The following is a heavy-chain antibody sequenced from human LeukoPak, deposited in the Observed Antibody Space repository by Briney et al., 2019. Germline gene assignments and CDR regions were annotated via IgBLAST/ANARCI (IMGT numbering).Heavy chain of an antibody. D-gene: IGHD2-15*01. Sequence: PGGSLRLSCTASGFTFSTYWINWVRQSPGKGLVWVALINGDGSTTTHADSVKGRFTISRDNSKNTLYLQMNSLRAEDTAVYYCAKAYLTDIVVVVAADYWGQGTLVTVSS. CDR2: INGDGSTT. V-gene: IGHV3-74*03. J-gene: IGHJ4*02. CDR3: AKAYLTDIVVVVAADY. CDR1: GFTFSTYW.